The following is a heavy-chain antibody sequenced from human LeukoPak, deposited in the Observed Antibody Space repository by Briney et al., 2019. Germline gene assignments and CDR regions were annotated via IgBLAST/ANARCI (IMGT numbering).Heavy chain of an antibody. CDR2: IYFSGKN. V-gene: IGHV4-39*01. J-gene: IGHJ1*01. CDR3: ARRRYYDGSGYLE. CDR1: GDSVVRSDSY. Sequence: SETLSLTCSVSGDSVVRSDSYWDWVRQPPGKGLEWIGTIYFSGKNYYSPSLKSRVTMSVDTSKNQFSLNLRSVTAADTAVYYCARRRYYDGSGYLEWGQGTLVSVSS. D-gene: IGHD3-22*01.